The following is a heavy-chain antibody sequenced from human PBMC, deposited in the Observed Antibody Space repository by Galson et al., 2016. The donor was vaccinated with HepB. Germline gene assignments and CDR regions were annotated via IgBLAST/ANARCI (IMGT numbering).Heavy chain of an antibody. CDR1: GFNFDDYS. Sequence: SLRLSCAASGFNFDDYSMHWVRQAPGKGLEWVSLITWDSYHTYYADSVKGRFTISRDNSKNSLYLQMNSLTTEDTALYYCAKDSSISTYYLDYWGQGTLVTVSS. CDR2: ITWDSYHT. J-gene: IGHJ4*02. CDR3: AKDSSISTYYLDY. D-gene: IGHD4-11*01. V-gene: IGHV3-43*01.